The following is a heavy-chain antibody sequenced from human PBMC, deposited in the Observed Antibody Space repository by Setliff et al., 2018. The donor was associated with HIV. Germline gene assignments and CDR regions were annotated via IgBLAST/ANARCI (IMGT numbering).Heavy chain of an antibody. J-gene: IGHJ4*02. CDR2: VRYDESSK. V-gene: IGHV3-30*02. D-gene: IGHD1-1*01. CDR1: GFIFSSYA. CDR3: AKVKVPTTDLYFLDY. Sequence: GGSLRLSCAASGFIFSSYAMHWVRQAPGKGLEWVACVRYDESSKYYAESVKDRFTISRDNSKNMVYLQMNSLRAEDTALYYCAKVKVPTTDLYFLDYWGQGTPVTVSS.